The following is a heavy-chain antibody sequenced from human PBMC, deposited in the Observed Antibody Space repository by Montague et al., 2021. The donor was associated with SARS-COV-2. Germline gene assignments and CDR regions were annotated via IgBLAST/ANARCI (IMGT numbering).Heavy chain of an antibody. CDR3: ARGRRPVVVPVAGPAGRAFDI. D-gene: IGHD2-2*01. Sequence: SETLSLTCAISGGSFSNYYWSWIRQPPGRGLEWIGEVNQSGTTIYSPSVKSGVTISEDTSKNQFYLRLNSVTAADTAVYYCARGRRPVVVPVAGPAGRAFDIWGQGTMVTVSS. J-gene: IGHJ3*02. CDR1: GGSFSNYY. V-gene: IGHV4-34*01. CDR2: VNQSGTT.